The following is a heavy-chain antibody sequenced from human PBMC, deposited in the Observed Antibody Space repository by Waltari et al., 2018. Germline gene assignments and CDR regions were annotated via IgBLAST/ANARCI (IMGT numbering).Heavy chain of an antibody. D-gene: IGHD1-26*01. V-gene: IGHV3-30*18. CDR3: AKDSGRWELLPFDY. CDR1: GFTFSSYG. J-gene: IGHJ4*02. Sequence: QVQLVESGGGVVQPGRSLRLSCAASGFTFSSYGMPWVRQAPGKGLEWVAVIWYDGSNKYYADSVKGRFTISRDNSKNTLYLQMNSLRAEDTAMYYCAKDSGRWELLPFDYWGQGTLVTVSS. CDR2: IWYDGSNK.